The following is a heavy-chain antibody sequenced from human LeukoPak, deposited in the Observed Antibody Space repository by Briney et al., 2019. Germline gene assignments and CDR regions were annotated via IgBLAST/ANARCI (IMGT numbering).Heavy chain of an antibody. CDR3: ARDEYTAHPYYFDY. V-gene: IGHV1-69*04. J-gene: IGHJ4*02. CDR2: IILILGIA. Sequence: AASVKVSCKASGGTFSSYAISWVRQAPGQGLEWMGRIILILGIANYAQKFQGRVTITADKSTSTAYMELSSLRSEDTAVYYCARDEYTAHPYYFDYWGQGTLVTVSS. CDR1: GGTFSSYA. D-gene: IGHD5-18*01.